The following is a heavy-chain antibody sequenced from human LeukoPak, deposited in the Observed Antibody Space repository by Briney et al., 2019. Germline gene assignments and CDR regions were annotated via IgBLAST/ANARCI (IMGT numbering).Heavy chain of an antibody. CDR3: ARALPPLYYYDSSGYYYDY. CDR1: GYTFTGYY. J-gene: IGHJ4*02. D-gene: IGHD3-22*01. Sequence: ASVKVSCKASGYTFTGYYMHWVRQAPGQGLEWMGWINPNSGGTNYAQQFQGRVTMTRDTSISTAYMELSRLRSDDTAVYYCARALPPLYYYDSSGYYYDYWGQGTLVTVSS. V-gene: IGHV1-2*02. CDR2: INPNSGGT.